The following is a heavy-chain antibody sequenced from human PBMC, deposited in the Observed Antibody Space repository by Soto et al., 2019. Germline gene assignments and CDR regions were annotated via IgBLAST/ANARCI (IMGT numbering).Heavy chain of an antibody. CDR2: IFHDGTA. CDR1: GVSLTSGNW. Sequence: LSLTCAVSGVSLTSGNWWTWVRQSPQRGLEYIGEIFHDGTANYYPSFERRVAMSVDTSRNQFSLKLTSVTAADTAVYFCARLVYDTRLNYMYFDFWGPGTLVTVSS. CDR3: ARLVYDTRLNYMYFDF. V-gene: IGHV4-4*01. J-gene: IGHJ4*02. D-gene: IGHD3-10*01.